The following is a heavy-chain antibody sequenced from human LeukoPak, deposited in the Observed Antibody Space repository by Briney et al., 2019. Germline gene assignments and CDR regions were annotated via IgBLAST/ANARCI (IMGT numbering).Heavy chain of an antibody. CDR3: ANAADWSSYYYYYMDV. CDR1: GFTFSSYA. CDR2: ISGSGGST. V-gene: IGHV3-23*01. D-gene: IGHD3-9*01. J-gene: IGHJ6*03. Sequence: GGSLRLSCAASGFTFSSYAMSWVRQAPGKGLEWVSAISGSGGSTYYADSVKGRFTISRDNSKNTLYLQMNSLRADDTAVYYWANAADWSSYYYYYMDVWGKGTTVTVSS.